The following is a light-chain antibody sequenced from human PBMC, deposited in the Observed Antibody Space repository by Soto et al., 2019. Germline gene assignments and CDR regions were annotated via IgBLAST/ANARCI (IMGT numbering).Light chain of an antibody. CDR2: DAS. Sequence: EIVLTQSPATLSSSPGERATLSFRASQSVSSNLAWYQQKPGQAPRLLIYDASTRATGIPARFSGSGSGTEFTLTISSLQSEDFAVYYCQQYYDWPITFGQGTRLEIK. V-gene: IGKV3-15*01. CDR1: QSVSSN. CDR3: QQYYDWPIT. J-gene: IGKJ5*01.